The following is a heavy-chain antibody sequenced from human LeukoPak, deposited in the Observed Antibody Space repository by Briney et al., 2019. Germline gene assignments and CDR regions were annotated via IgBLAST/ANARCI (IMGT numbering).Heavy chain of an antibody. V-gene: IGHV3-30-3*01. CDR3: ARDTSGYRGY. D-gene: IGHD3-10*01. CDR1: GFTFSSYA. Sequence: PGRSLRLSCAASGFTFSSYAMHWVRQAPGKGLEWVAVISYDGSNKYYADSVKGRFTISRDNSKNTLYLQMNSLRAEDTAVYYRARDTSGYRGYWGQGTLVTVSS. CDR2: ISYDGSNK. J-gene: IGHJ4*02.